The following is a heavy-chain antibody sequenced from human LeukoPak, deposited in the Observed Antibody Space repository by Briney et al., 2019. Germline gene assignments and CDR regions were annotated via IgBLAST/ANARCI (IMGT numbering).Heavy chain of an antibody. CDR2: IYYSGGT. D-gene: IGHD5-18*01. CDR1: GGSISSYY. V-gene: IGHV4-59*01. J-gene: IGHJ4*02. CDR3: ARGVRYGSYGY. Sequence: SETLSLTCAVSGGSISSYYWSWIRQPPGKELEWIGYIYYSGGTNYNPSLKSRVTISVDTSKNQFSLKLSSVTAADTAVYYCARGVRYGSYGYWGQGTLVTVSS.